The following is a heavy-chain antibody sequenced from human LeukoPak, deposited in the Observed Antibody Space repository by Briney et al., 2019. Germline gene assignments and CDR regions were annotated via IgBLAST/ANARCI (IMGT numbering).Heavy chain of an antibody. CDR3: ARDPVGGSTIFDS. CDR1: GDGFSSDSAA. Sequence: SQTLSLTCAISGDGFSSDSAAWNWIRQSPSRGLEWLARTYFRSKWYYDYALAVKGRITINPDTSKNQFSLQLNSVTPEDTAVYFCARDPVGGSTIFDSWGQGTLVTVSS. J-gene: IGHJ4*02. V-gene: IGHV6-1*01. D-gene: IGHD1-26*01. CDR2: TYFRSKWYY.